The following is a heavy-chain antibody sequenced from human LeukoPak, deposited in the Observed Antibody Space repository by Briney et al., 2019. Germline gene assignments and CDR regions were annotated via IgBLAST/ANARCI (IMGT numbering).Heavy chain of an antibody. V-gene: IGHV4-39*01. CDR3: ARSRGFISGWYIGAFDI. CDR2: IYYSGIT. D-gene: IGHD6-19*01. Sequence: SETLPLTCTVSGGSISSSSHYWGWIRQPPGKGLEWIVSIYYSGITYYNPSLKSQFTISVDTSKNQFSLNLSSVTATDPAVYYCARSRGFISGWYIGAFDIWGQGTMVTVSS. CDR1: GGSISSSSHY. J-gene: IGHJ3*02.